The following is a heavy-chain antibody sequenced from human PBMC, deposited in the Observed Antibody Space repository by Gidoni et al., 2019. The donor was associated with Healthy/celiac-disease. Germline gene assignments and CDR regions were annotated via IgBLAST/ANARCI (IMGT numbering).Heavy chain of an antibody. CDR1: GFTVGRNY. CDR3: ARGGETTMVRGVHFDY. Sequence: EVQLVETGGGLIQPGGSLSLSCAASGFTVGRNYMSWVRQAPGKGLEWVSVIYSGGSTYYADSVKGRFTISRDNSKNTLYLQMNSLRAEDTAVYYCARGGETTMVRGVHFDYWGQGTLVTVSS. V-gene: IGHV3-53*02. CDR2: IYSGGST. J-gene: IGHJ4*02. D-gene: IGHD3-10*01.